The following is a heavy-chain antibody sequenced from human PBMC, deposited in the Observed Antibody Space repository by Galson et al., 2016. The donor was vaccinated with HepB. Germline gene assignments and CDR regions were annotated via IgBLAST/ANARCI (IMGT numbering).Heavy chain of an antibody. Sequence: SLRLSCAASGFIFRSYGMHWVRQAPGKGLEWVAVIRYDGSNKYYADSVKGRFTISRDNSKNTLYLQMDSLRVEDTAMYYCAKDAYSRGDYWGQGTLVTVSS. CDR3: AKDAYSRGDY. CDR1: GFIFRSYG. CDR2: IRYDGSNK. V-gene: IGHV3-33*06. J-gene: IGHJ4*02. D-gene: IGHD6-13*01.